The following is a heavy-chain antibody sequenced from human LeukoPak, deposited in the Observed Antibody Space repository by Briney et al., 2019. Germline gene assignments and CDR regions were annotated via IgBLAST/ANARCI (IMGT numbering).Heavy chain of an antibody. V-gene: IGHV3-48*04. CDR3: ARRSEFGVLYYMDA. J-gene: IGHJ6*03. Sequence: GGSLRLSCAASGFTFSTYSMNWVRQAPGKGLEWVSYISGSSGTIYYADSVKGRFTISRDNPKTSLYLQMNSLRAEDTAIYYCARRSEFGVLYYMDAWGKGTTVTVSS. CDR1: GFTFSTYS. D-gene: IGHD3-16*01. CDR2: ISGSSGTI.